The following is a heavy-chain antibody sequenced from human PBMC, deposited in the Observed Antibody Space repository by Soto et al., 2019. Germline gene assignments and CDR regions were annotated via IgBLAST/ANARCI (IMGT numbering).Heavy chain of an antibody. CDR1: GYSFTSYW. V-gene: IGHV5-51*01. D-gene: IGHD5-18*01. J-gene: IGHJ6*02. CDR2: IYPGDSDT. Sequence: PGESLKISCKGSGYSFTSYWIGWVRQMPGKGLEWMGIIYPGDSDTRYSPSFQGQVTISADKSISTAYLQWSSLKASDTAMYYCARHSYSYGQGYYYYYGMDVWGQGTTVTVSS. CDR3: ARHSYSYGQGYYYYYGMDV.